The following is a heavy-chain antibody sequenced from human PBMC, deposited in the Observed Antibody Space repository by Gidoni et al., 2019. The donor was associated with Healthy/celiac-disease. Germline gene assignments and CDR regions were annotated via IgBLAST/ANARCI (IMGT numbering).Heavy chain of an antibody. J-gene: IGHJ4*02. CDR1: GFPFRSYA. CDR3: AKGLDYYGSGRGHN. V-gene: IGHV3-23*01. Sequence: EVQLLESGGGLVQPGGSLRLSCAASGFPFRSYAMSWVRQAPGKGLEWVSAISGSGGSKYYADSVKGRFTISRDNSKNTLYLQMNSLRAEDTAVYYCAKGLDYYGSGRGHNWGQGTLVTVSS. CDR2: ISGSGGSK. D-gene: IGHD3-10*01.